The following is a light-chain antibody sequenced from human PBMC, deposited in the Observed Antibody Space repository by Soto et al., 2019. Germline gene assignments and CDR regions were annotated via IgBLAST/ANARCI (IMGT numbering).Light chain of an antibody. CDR3: QQYNSWLRT. J-gene: IGKJ5*01. CDR1: QSVSSN. V-gene: IGKV3-15*01. Sequence: EIVMTQSPDTLSVSPGERATLSCRASQSVSSNLAWYQQKPGQAPRVLIYGASTRATGIPARFSGSGSGTEFTLTISSLQSEDFAVYYCQQYNSWLRTFGQGTRLEIK. CDR2: GAS.